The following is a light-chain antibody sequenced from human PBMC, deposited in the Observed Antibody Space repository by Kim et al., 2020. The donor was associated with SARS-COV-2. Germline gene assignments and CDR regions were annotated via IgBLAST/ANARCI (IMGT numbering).Light chain of an antibody. V-gene: IGKV3-15*01. CDR3: QQYNNWLRDWT. CDR2: GAS. J-gene: IGKJ1*01. CDR1: QSVSSN. Sequence: EIVMTQSPATLSVSPGERATLSCRASQSVSSNLAWYQQKPGQAPRLLIYGASTRATGIPARFSGSGSGTEFTLTISSLQSEDFAVYYCQQYNNWLRDWTFGQGTKVDIK.